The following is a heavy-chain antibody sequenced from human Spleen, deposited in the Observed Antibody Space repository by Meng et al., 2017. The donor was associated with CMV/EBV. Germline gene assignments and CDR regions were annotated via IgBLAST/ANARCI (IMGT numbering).Heavy chain of an antibody. Sequence: GESLKISCAASGFTFSSFGMNWVRQAPGKGLEWVAFTRFDGRFTYYPDSVKGRFTISRDNSRNTLFLQMNSLRPDDTALYYCAKEQTSSRRFLEGGPNFDLWGRGTLVTVSS. V-gene: IGHV3-30*02. CDR2: TRFDGRFT. D-gene: IGHD3-3*01. J-gene: IGHJ2*01. CDR3: AKEQTSSRRFLEGGPNFDL. CDR1: GFTFSSFG.